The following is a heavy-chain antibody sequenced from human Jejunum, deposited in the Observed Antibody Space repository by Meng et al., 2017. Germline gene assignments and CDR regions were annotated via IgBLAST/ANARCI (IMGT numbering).Heavy chain of an antibody. Sequence: GGSLRLSCAASGFTFTNYYMGWVRQAPGKGLEWVANMHEDGSQKLYVDSVKGRFTISRDNAKNSVVLQMDSLRAEDTAVYYCARGVREGGWGQGTLVTVSS. CDR3: ARGVREGG. CDR1: GFTFTNYY. J-gene: IGHJ4*02. V-gene: IGHV3-7*01. CDR2: MHEDGSQK. D-gene: IGHD1-26*01.